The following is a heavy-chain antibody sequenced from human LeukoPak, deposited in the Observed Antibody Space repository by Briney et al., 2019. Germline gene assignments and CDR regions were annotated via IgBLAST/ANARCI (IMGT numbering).Heavy chain of an antibody. V-gene: IGHV3-30-3*01. CDR3: AREGEGYYDFWSGPNAFDI. D-gene: IGHD3-3*01. J-gene: IGHJ3*02. CDR2: ISYDGSNK. Sequence: GGSLRLSCAASGFTFSSYAMHWVRQAPGKGLEWVAVISYDGSNKYYADSVKGRFTISRDNSKNTLYLQMNSLRAEDTAVYYCAREGEGYYDFWSGPNAFDIWGQGTMVTVSS. CDR1: GFTFSSYA.